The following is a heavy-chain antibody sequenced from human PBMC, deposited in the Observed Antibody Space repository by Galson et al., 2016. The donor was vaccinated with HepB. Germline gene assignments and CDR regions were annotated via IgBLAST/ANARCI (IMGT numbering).Heavy chain of an antibody. CDR1: GYTFTSYG. Sequence: QSGAEVKKPGASVKVSCKASGYTFTSYGISWVRQAPGQGFEWMGWISAYSGNTNYAQKLQGRVTLTTDTSTSTAYMELRSLRSDDTAVYYCAREYRRSSWVYTYYGLDVWGQGTTVSVSS. J-gene: IGHJ6*02. CDR3: AREYRRSSWVYTYYGLDV. V-gene: IGHV1-18*01. CDR2: ISAYSGNT. D-gene: IGHD6-6*01.